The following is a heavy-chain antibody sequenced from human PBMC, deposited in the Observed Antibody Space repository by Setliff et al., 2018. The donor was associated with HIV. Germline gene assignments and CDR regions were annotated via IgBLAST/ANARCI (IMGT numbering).Heavy chain of an antibody. Sequence: SETLSLTCIVSGASISTYSWSWIRQSPGKGLECIGYISTSGGTNYNPSLKSRVTISLDTSKNQFSLKLTSVTAADTAVYYCARHPDSGFYYSPLLNNWYFDLWGPGTLVTVSS. D-gene: IGHD3-22*01. J-gene: IGHJ2*01. CDR3: ARHPDSGFYYSPLLNNWYFDL. CDR2: ISTSGGT. V-gene: IGHV4-4*09. CDR1: GASISTYS.